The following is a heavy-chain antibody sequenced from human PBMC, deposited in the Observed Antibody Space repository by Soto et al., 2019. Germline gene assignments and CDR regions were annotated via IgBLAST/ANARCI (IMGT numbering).Heavy chain of an antibody. CDR1: GFAFSNAW. CDR3: TTDTEVKSAVTDAFDI. D-gene: IGHD4-17*01. CDR2: IKSKTDGGTT. V-gene: IGHV3-15*01. J-gene: IGHJ3*02. Sequence: GGSLRLSCAASGFAFSNAWMSWVRRAPGKGLEWVGRIKSKTDGGTTDYAAPVKGRFTISRDDSKNTLYLQMNSLKTEDTAVYYCTTDTEVKSAVTDAFDIWGQGTMVTVSS.